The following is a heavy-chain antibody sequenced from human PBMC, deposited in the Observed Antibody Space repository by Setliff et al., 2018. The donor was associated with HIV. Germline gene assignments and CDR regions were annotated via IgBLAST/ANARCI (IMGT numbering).Heavy chain of an antibody. CDR3: ATLDHSGGNFLAY. Sequence: PSETLSLTCSVSGGSISSSTYYWGWIRQPPGQGLEWIGSIYHSGFTYHNPSLKSRITLSVDTSKNQFSLELSSSTAADTAVYYCATLDHSGGNFLAYWGQGSLVTVSS. J-gene: IGHJ4*02. V-gene: IGHV4-39*01. CDR2: IYHSGFT. D-gene: IGHD2-21*02. CDR1: GGSISSSTYY.